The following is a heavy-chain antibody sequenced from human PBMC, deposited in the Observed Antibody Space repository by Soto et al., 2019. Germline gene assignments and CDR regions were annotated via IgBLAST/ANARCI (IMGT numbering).Heavy chain of an antibody. Sequence: PSESLSLTCTVSGGSISSYYWSWIRQPPGKGLEWIGYIYYSGSTNYNPSLKSRVTISVDTSKNQFSLKLSSVTAADTAVYYCARHRSNKADYYYYGMDVWGQGTTVTVSS. V-gene: IGHV4-59*08. CDR2: IYYSGST. CDR1: GGSISSYY. J-gene: IGHJ6*02. CDR3: ARHRSNKADYYYYGMDV.